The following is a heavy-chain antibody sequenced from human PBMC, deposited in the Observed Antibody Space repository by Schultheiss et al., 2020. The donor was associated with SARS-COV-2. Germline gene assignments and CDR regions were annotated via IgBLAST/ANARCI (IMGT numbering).Heavy chain of an antibody. Sequence: GESLKISCAASGFTFSSYAMSWVRQAPGKGLEWVSAISGSGGSTYYADSVKGRFTISRDNSKNTLYLQMNSLRAEDTAVYYCAKGEYSSSFYYYYYYMDVWGKGTTVTVSS. D-gene: IGHD6-6*01. CDR3: AKGEYSSSFYYYYYYMDV. CDR2: ISGSGGST. CDR1: GFTFSSYA. V-gene: IGHV3-23*01. J-gene: IGHJ6*03.